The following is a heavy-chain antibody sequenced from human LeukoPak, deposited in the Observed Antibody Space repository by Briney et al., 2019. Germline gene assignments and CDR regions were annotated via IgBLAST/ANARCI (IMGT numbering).Heavy chain of an antibody. Sequence: GGSLRLSCAASGFTFSIYDMNWVRQAPGKGLEWVSYISSSSSTIYYADSVKGRFTISRDNAKNSLYLQMNSLRAEDTAVYYCAELGITMIGGVWGKGTTVTISS. CDR3: AELGITMIGGV. V-gene: IGHV3-48*04. J-gene: IGHJ6*04. CDR2: ISSSSSTI. D-gene: IGHD3-10*02. CDR1: GFTFSIYD.